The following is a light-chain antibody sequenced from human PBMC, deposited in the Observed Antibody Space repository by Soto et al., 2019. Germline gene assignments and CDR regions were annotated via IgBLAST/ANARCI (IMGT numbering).Light chain of an antibody. CDR2: GVT. CDR1: TSDIGFYYY. J-gene: IGLJ1*01. Sequence: QTALTQPASVSGSPGQTLTISCTGTTSDIGFYYYVSWYQHYPGKAPKLLIYGVTLRPSGISNRFSVSKSGSTASLTISGLRDEDEADYYCGSYSTSYFYFFGSGTKVTVL. V-gene: IGLV2-14*01. CDR3: GSYSTSYFYF.